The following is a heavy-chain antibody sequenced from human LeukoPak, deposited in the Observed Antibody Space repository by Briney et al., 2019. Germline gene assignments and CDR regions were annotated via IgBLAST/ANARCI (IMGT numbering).Heavy chain of an antibody. CDR3: ASQGVNAMAGPVDI. Sequence: NPSETLSLTCTVSGGSISSYYWSWIRQPPGKGLEWIGYIYYSGSTNYNPSLKSRVTISVDTSKNQFSLKLSSVTAADTAVYYCASQGVNAMAGPVDIWGQGTMVTVSS. D-gene: IGHD6-19*01. CDR2: IYYSGST. J-gene: IGHJ3*02. CDR1: GGSISSYY. V-gene: IGHV4-59*01.